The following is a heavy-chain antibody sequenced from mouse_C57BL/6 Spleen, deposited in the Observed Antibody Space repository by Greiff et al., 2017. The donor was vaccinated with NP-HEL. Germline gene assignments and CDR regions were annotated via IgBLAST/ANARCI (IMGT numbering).Heavy chain of an antibody. J-gene: IGHJ3*01. Sequence: QVQLKQSGAELVKPGASVKMSCKASGYTFTSYWITWVKQRPGQGLEWIGDIYPGSGSTNYNEKFKSKATLTVDTSSSTAYMQLSSLTSEDSAVYYCAIHYGSSFWFAYWGQGTLVTVSA. CDR3: AIHYGSSFWFAY. CDR2: IYPGSGST. CDR1: GYTFTSYW. D-gene: IGHD1-1*01. V-gene: IGHV1-55*01.